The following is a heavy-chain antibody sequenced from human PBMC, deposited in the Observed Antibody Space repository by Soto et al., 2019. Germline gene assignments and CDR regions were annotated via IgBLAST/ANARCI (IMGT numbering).Heavy chain of an antibody. V-gene: IGHV3-74*01. CDR2: INRDGSST. CDR3: VRTSLVVAAATREDY. Sequence: EVQLVESGGGLVQPGGSLRLSCAASGFTFSSYWMLWVRQAPGKGLVWVSRINRDGSSTSYADSVKGRFTISRDNAKNTLYLQMNRLRAEDTAVYYCVRTSLVVAAATREDYWGQGTLVTVSS. CDR1: GFTFSSYW. D-gene: IGHD2-15*01. J-gene: IGHJ4*02.